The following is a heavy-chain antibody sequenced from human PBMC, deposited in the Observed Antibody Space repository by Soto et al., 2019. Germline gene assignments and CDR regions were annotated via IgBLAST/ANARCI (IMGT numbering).Heavy chain of an antibody. CDR3: ARDGGYGGTRRFYGMDV. D-gene: IGHD4-17*01. V-gene: IGHV3-30-3*01. J-gene: IGHJ6*02. CDR1: GFTFSSYA. CDR2: ISYDGSNK. Sequence: AGGALRISCAASGFTFSSYAMHWVRQAPGKGLEWVAVISYDGSNKYYADSVKGRFTISRDNSKNTLYLQMNSLRAEDTAVYYCARDGGYGGTRRFYGMDVWGQGTTVTVSS.